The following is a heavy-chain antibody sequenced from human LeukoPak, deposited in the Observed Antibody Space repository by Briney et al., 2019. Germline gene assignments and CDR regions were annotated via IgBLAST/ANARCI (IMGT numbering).Heavy chain of an antibody. CDR1: GGSISSGDYF. CDR3: ARLISAYYADY. V-gene: IGHV4-31*03. CDR2: IYHRGST. J-gene: IGHJ4*02. D-gene: IGHD1-26*01. Sequence: SQTLSLTCTVSGGSISSGDYFWSWIRQHPGKGLEWLGYIYHRGSTYYNPSLKSRVAISVERSKNQFSLSLSSVTGADTAVYYCARLISAYYADYWGQGALVTVSS.